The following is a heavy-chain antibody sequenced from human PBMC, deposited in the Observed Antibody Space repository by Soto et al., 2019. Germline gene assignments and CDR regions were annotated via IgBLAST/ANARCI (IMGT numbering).Heavy chain of an antibody. D-gene: IGHD3-16*01. CDR3: ARDRKSLGFDY. Sequence: QLQLQESGSGLVKPSQTLSLTCAVSGVSISSGGYSWSWIRQPPGKGLEWIGYIYRSGSTYYNPSLTSRVTISVDRSKNQFSLKLSSVTAADTAVYYCARDRKSLGFDYWGQGTLVTVSS. CDR1: GVSISSGGYS. CDR2: IYRSGST. V-gene: IGHV4-30-2*01. J-gene: IGHJ4*02.